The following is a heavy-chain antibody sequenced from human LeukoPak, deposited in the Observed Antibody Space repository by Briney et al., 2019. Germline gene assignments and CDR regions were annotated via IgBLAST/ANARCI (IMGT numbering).Heavy chain of an antibody. CDR1: GLPFSSYG. CDR2: IWNDGSKK. J-gene: IGHJ4*02. V-gene: IGHV3-33*06. CDR3: AKDRNIVIIPAAIEGFDY. D-gene: IGHD2-2*01. Sequence: PGRSLRLSCAASGLPFSSYGMHWVRQAPGKGLEWVAVIWNDGSKKLYADSVKGRFTVSRDNHKNVVFLQMNTLRVDDTAVYYCAKDRNIVIIPAAIEGFDYWGLGTLVTVAS.